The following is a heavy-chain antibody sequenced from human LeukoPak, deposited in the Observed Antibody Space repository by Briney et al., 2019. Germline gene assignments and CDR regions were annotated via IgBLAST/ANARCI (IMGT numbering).Heavy chain of an antibody. CDR2: IYSGGST. J-gene: IGHJ4*02. V-gene: IGHV3-66*01. Sequence: PGGSLRLSCAVSGFTVSSNYMSWVRQAPGKGLEWVSVIYSGGSTYYADSVKGRFTISRDNSKNTLYLQMSSLRAEDTAVYFCVSLGYSSSSVRYWGQGTLVTVSS. CDR3: VSLGYSSSSVRY. D-gene: IGHD6-6*01. CDR1: GFTVSSNY.